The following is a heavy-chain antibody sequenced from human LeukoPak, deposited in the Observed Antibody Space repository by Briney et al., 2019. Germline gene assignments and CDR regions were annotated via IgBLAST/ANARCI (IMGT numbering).Heavy chain of an antibody. J-gene: IGHJ3*02. V-gene: IGHV4-59*08. CDR2: IYYSGST. CDR1: GGSISSYY. CDR3: ATQFDSSDAFDI. D-gene: IGHD3-22*01. Sequence: SETLSLTCTVSGGSISSYYWSWIRQPPGKGLEWIGYIYYSGSTNYNPSLKSRVTISVDTSKNQFSLKLSSVTAADTAVYYCATQFDSSDAFDIWGQGTMVTVSS.